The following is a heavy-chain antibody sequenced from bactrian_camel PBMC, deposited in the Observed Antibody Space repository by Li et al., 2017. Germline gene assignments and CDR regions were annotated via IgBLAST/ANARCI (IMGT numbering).Heavy chain of an antibody. CDR1: GFTLSTYC. Sequence: VQLVESGGGSVQVGGSLRLSCVASGFTLSTYCMAWFRQAPGKEREGVAMIYMIGGSTYYVDPVEGRFTISRDMTKNALYLQMDNLKPEDTAMYYCAADVGQFGYCSGGQFAHWGLGTQVTVS. CDR3: AADVGQFGYCSGGQFAH. V-gene: IGHV3S59*01. J-gene: IGHJ4*01. CDR2: IYMIGGST. D-gene: IGHD2*01.